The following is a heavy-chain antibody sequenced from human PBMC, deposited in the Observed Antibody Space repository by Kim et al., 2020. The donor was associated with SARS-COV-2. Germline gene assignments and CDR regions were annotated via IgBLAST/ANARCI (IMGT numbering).Heavy chain of an antibody. Sequence: GGSLRLSCAASGYTFSSYAMTWVRQAPGKGLEWVAAVSAAGLRTYYADSLKGRVTISRDNSKNTVNLQMNSLRPEDSAVYYCAKGQSGTRQERYSYYCG. CDR2: VSAAGLRT. J-gene: IGHJ4*01. CDR3: AKGQSGTRQERYSYY. D-gene: IGHD1-26*01. CDR1: GYTFSSYA. V-gene: IGHV3-23*01.